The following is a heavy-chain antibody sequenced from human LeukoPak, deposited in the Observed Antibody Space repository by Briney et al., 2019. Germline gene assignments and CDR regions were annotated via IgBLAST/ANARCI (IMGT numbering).Heavy chain of an antibody. CDR2: IYHSGST. CDR1: GGSISSGGYS. J-gene: IGHJ6*03. V-gene: IGHV4-30-2*01. D-gene: IGHD3-3*01. Sequence: SQTLSLTCAVSGGSISSGGYSWSWIRQPPGKGLEWIGYIYHSGSTNYNPSLKSRVTMSVDTSKNQFSLKLSFVTAADTAVYYCARDRHYDFYSMDVWGKGTTVTVSS. CDR3: ARDRHYDFYSMDV.